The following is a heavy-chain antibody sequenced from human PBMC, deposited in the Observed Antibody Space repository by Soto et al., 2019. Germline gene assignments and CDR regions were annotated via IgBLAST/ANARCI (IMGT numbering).Heavy chain of an antibody. CDR3: AHLTTGGFYFDY. CDR2: IYWDDDK. Sequence: QITLKESGPTLVKPTQTLTLTCTFSGFSLRNSGVGVGWIRQPPGKALEWLALIYWDDDKRYSPSLKSRLTITKDTSKNQVLLTMSNMDPVDTATYYRAHLTTGGFYFDYWGQGTLVTVSS. J-gene: IGHJ4*02. CDR1: GFSLRNSGVG. V-gene: IGHV2-5*02. D-gene: IGHD4-17*01.